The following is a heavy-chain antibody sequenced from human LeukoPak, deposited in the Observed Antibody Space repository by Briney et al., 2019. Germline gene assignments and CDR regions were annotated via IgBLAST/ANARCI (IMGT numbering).Heavy chain of an antibody. J-gene: IGHJ6*02. V-gene: IGHV3-7*01. CDR3: ARDNLAGRGYYYGTDV. CDR1: GFTFSSYW. Sequence: GGSLRLSCAAPGFTFSSYWMSWARQAPGKGLEWVANIKQDGSEKYYVDSVKGRFTISRDNAKNSLYLQMNSLRAEDTAVYHCARDNLAGRGYYYGTDVWGQGTTVTVSS. CDR2: IKQDGSEK.